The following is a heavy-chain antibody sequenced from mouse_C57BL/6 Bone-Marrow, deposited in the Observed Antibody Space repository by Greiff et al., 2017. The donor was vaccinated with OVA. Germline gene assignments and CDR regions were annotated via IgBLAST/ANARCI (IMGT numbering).Heavy chain of an antibody. CDR1: GFTFSNYW. J-gene: IGHJ1*03. Sequence: DVKVEESGGGLVQPGGSMKLSCVASGFTFSNYWMNWVRQSPEKGLEWVAQIRLKSDNYATHYAESVKGRFTISRDDSKSSVYLQMNNLRAEDTGIYYCTGGAVVALTRYFDVWGTGTTVTVSS. V-gene: IGHV6-3*01. CDR3: TGGAVVALTRYFDV. CDR2: IRLKSDNYAT. D-gene: IGHD1-1*01.